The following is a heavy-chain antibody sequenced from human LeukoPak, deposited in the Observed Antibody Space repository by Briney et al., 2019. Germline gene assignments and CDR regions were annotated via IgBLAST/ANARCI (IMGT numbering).Heavy chain of an antibody. D-gene: IGHD1-26*01. V-gene: IGHV4-34*01. Sequence: SETLSLTCAVYGESLSKYYWTWIRQSPGKGLEWIGEINHRGSTNLNPSLKSRVTLSVDTSKHQFSLKLTSVTAADAAVYYCASSVGSTDYWGQGTLATVSS. CDR3: ASSVGSTDY. CDR1: GESLSKYY. J-gene: IGHJ4*02. CDR2: INHRGST.